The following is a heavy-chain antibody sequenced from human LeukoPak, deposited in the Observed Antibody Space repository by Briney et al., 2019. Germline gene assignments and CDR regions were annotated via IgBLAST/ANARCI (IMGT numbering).Heavy chain of an antibody. J-gene: IGHJ4*02. CDR2: IFYSGIT. V-gene: IGHV4-30-2*01. CDR3: ARGNSASCSSTSCFDY. CDR1: GGSISSGSYY. Sequence: SETLSFTCTGSGGSISSGSYYWSWIWQPTGKGLEWIAYIFYSGITYYRPSLKSRVTISVDRSRDQFSLKLTSVTAADTAVYYCARGNSASCSSTSCFDYWGQGTLVTVSS. D-gene: IGHD2-2*01.